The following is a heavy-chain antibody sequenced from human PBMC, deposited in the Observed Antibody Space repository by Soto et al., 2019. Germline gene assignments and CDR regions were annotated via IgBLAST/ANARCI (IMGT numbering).Heavy chain of an antibody. CDR2: IYYSGST. J-gene: IGHJ4*02. Sequence: SETLSLTCTVSGGSISSYYWSWIRQPPGKGLEWIGYIYYSGSTNYNPSLKSRVTISVDTSKNQFSLKLSSVTAADTAVYYCARHLSYGYVYFDYWGQGTLVTVSS. D-gene: IGHD5-18*01. CDR3: ARHLSYGYVYFDY. V-gene: IGHV4-59*08. CDR1: GGSISSYY.